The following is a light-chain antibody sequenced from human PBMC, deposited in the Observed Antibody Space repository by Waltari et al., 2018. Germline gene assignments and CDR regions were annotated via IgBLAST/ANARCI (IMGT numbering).Light chain of an antibody. CDR2: QDT. Sequence: SYDLTQSPSVSVSPGKTARITCPGDTLEDHYANWYQQKAGQSPVLVIYQDTKRPLGIPGRFSGSSSGNTATLTISGTQSLDEADYFCQVWDTTTAVFGGGTKVTVL. CDR1: TLEDHY. V-gene: IGLV3-1*01. CDR3: QVWDTTTAV. J-gene: IGLJ3*02.